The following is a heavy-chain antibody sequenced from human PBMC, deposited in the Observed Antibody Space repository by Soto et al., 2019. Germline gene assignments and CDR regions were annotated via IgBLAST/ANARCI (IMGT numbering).Heavy chain of an antibody. D-gene: IGHD4-17*01. CDR3: ARDSGRDNYGDYDYLYFVGAFDI. CDR1: GGSISSSSYY. V-gene: IGHV4-39*07. Sequence: PSETLSLTCTVSGGSISSSSYYWGWVRQPPGKGLEWIGSIYYSGSTYYNPSLKSRVTISVDTSKNQFSLKLSSVTAADTAVYYCARDSGRDNYGDYDYLYFVGAFDIWGQGTMVTVSS. CDR2: IYYSGST. J-gene: IGHJ3*02.